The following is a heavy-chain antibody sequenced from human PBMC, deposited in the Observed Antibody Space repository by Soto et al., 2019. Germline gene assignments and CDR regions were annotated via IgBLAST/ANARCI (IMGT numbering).Heavy chain of an antibody. Sequence: QPGGSLRLSCAASGFTFSTFWMHWVRQAPGKGLVWVSRISSDGSRTSYADSVKGRFTISRDNAKNTLYLQMNSLRAEDTAIYYCARVYSSLSSYDYWGQGTLVTVSS. CDR1: GFTFSTFW. CDR2: ISSDGSRT. D-gene: IGHD5-18*01. CDR3: ARVYSSLSSYDY. V-gene: IGHV3-74*01. J-gene: IGHJ4*02.